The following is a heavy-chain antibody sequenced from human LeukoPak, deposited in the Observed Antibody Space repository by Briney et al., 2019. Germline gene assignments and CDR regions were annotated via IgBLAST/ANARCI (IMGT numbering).Heavy chain of an antibody. CDR1: GFTVSSNY. CDR2: ICSGGST. D-gene: IGHD6-19*01. CDR3: ARIYSSGSYYFDS. J-gene: IGHJ4*02. V-gene: IGHV3-66*01. Sequence: GGSLRLSCAASGFTVSSNYMSWVRQAPGKGLEWVSVICSGGSTYYADSVKGGFTISRDNSKNTVYLQMNSLRAEDTAVYYCARIYSSGSYYFDSWGPGTLVTVSS.